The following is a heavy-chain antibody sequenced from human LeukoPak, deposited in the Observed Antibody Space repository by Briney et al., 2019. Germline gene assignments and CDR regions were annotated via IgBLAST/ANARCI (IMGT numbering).Heavy chain of an antibody. D-gene: IGHD5-24*01. CDR2: IYPGDSDT. CDR3: AGGQLSTRDAFEI. J-gene: IGHJ3*02. V-gene: IGHV5-51*01. CDR1: GYSFTSYW. Sequence: GESLKISCKGSGYSFTSYWVGWVRQMPGKGLEWMGIIYPGDSDTRYSPSFQGQVTISADKSISTAYLQWSSLKASDTAMYYCAGGQLSTRDAFEIWGQGTMVTVSS.